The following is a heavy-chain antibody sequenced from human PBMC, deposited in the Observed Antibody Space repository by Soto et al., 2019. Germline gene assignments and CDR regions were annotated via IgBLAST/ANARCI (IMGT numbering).Heavy chain of an antibody. Sequence: GWSLRLSCAASGFTFRSYAMNWVRQAPGKGLEWVSTITGSGGRTHFAESVRGRFTISRDNSKNTLYLQMNSLRAEDTAVYYCAKSNKVCGVAIDYYYYGMDVWGQGNPFTV. J-gene: IGHJ6*02. CDR2: ITGSGGRT. D-gene: IGHD3-3*01. CDR3: AKSNKVCGVAIDYYYYGMDV. V-gene: IGHV3-23*01. CDR1: GFTFRSYA.